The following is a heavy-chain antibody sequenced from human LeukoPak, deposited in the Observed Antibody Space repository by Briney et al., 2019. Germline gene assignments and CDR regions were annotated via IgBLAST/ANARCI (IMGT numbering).Heavy chain of an antibody. CDR2: ISSSSSYI. CDR3: ARTAGTGRRISYMDV. D-gene: IGHD6-13*01. J-gene: IGHJ6*03. Sequence: GRSLGLSCAASGFTFSSYSMNWVRQAPGKGLEWVSSISSSSSYIYYADSVKGRFTISRDNAKNSLYLQMNSLRAEDTAVYYCARTAGTGRRISYMDVWGKGTTVTVSS. CDR1: GFTFSSYS. V-gene: IGHV3-21*01.